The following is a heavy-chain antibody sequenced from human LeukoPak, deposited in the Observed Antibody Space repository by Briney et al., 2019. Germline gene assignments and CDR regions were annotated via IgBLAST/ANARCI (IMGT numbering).Heavy chain of an antibody. V-gene: IGHV3-23*01. Sequence: PGGSLRLSCAASGFTFSSYAMSWVRQAPRKGLEWVSAISGSGGSTYYADSVKGRFTISRDNSKNTLYLQMNSLRAEDTAVYYCAKDGVYYDILTGYYSLPFDYWGQGTLVTVSS. J-gene: IGHJ4*02. CDR1: GFTFSSYA. D-gene: IGHD3-9*01. CDR2: ISGSGGST. CDR3: AKDGVYYDILTGYYSLPFDY.